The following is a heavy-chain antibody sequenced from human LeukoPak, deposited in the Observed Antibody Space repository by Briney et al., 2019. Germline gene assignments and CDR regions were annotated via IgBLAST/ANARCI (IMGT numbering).Heavy chain of an antibody. CDR1: GGSISSCY. D-gene: IGHD3-16*01. V-gene: IGHV4-59*12. Sequence: SETLSLTCTVSGGSISSCYWSWIRQPPGKGLEWIGYIYYSGSTNYNPSLKSRVTISVDTSKNQFSLKLSSVTAADTAVYYCARGRLRLGEQIDYWGQGTLVTVSS. CDR3: ARGRLRLGEQIDY. J-gene: IGHJ4*02. CDR2: IYYSGST.